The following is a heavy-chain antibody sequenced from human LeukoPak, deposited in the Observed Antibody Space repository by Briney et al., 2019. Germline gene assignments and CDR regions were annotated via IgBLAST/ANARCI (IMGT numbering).Heavy chain of an antibody. V-gene: IGHV3-23*01. CDR2: ISGSGGST. J-gene: IGHJ4*02. Sequence: PGGSLRLSCAASGFTFSSYAMSWVRQAPGKGLEWVSAISGSGGSTYYADSVKGRFTISRDNSKNTLYLQMNSLRAEDTAVYYCARHYDFWSGYQTRDYWGQGTLVTVSS. CDR1: GFTFSSYA. D-gene: IGHD3-3*01. CDR3: ARHYDFWSGYQTRDY.